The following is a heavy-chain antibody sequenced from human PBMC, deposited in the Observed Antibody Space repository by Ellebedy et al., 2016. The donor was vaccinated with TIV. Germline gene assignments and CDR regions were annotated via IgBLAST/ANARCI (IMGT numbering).Heavy chain of an antibody. CDR1: GGSMRSYY. Sequence: MPSETLSLTCTVSGGSMRSYYWIWIRQPAGRGLEWIGRIYSTGSTNYNPSLKSRVSMSIDTSTNQFSLRLRSVTAADTAVYYCARDGDREVSDVWGQGTTVTVSS. J-gene: IGHJ6*02. D-gene: IGHD3-10*01. V-gene: IGHV4-4*07. CDR2: IYSTGST. CDR3: ARDGDREVSDV.